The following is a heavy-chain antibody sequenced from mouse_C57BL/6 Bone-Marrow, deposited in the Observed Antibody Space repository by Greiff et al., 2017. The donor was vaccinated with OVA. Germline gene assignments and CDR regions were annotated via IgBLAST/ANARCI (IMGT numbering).Heavy chain of an antibody. CDR2: ISYDGSN. V-gene: IGHV3-6*01. J-gene: IGHJ1*03. Sequence: EVQLKESGPGLVKPSQSLSLTCSVTGYSITSGYYWNWIRQFPGNKLEWMGYISYDGSNNYNPSLKNRISITRDTSKNQFFLKLNSVTTEDTATYYCARVKIRRYFDVWGTGTTVTVSS. CDR1: GYSITSGYY. CDR3: ARVKIRRYFDV. D-gene: IGHD2-4*01.